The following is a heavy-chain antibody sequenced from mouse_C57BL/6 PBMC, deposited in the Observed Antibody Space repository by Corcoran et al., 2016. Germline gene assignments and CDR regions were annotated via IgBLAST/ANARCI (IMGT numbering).Heavy chain of an antibody. J-gene: IGHJ1*03. CDR2: INTYSGVP. CDR3: ARRDGNYEGWYFDV. D-gene: IGHD2-1*01. Sequence: QIQLVQSGPELKKPGETVKISCKASGYTFTTYGMSWVKQAPGKGLKWMGWINTYSGVPTYADDFKGRFAFSLETSASTAYLQINNLKNEDTATYFCARRDGNYEGWYFDVWGTGTTVTVSS. CDR1: GYTFTTYG. V-gene: IGHV9-3*01.